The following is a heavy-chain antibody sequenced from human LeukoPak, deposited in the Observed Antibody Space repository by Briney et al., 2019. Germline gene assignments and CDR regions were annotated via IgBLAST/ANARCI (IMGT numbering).Heavy chain of an antibody. CDR2: FGWSGTTI. CDR1: GFTLNSYS. V-gene: IGHV3-48*02. CDR3: ARVSGSGWSNDY. Sequence: PGGSLRLSCVVSGFTLNSYSMNWVRQAPGKGLEWVSYFGWSGTTILYADSVRGRFTVSRDSAKNSLYLQMNSLRDEDSALYYCARVSGSGWSNDYWGQGTLVTVSS. D-gene: IGHD6-19*01. J-gene: IGHJ4*02.